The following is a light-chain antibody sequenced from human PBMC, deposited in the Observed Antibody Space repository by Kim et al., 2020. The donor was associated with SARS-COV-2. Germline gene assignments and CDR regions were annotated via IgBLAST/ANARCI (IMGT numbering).Light chain of an antibody. CDR2: EDN. CDR1: SGRIASND. J-gene: IGLJ3*02. CDR3: QSYDSSNQKV. V-gene: IGLV6-57*01. Sequence: KTVTISCTRSSGRIASNDVQWYQQRPGSSPTSVIYEDNQRPSGVPDRFSGSIDSSSNSASLTISGLKTEDEADFYCQSYDSSNQKVFGGGTQLTVL.